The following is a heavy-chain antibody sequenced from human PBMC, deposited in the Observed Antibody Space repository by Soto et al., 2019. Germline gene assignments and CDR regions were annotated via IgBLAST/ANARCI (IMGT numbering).Heavy chain of an antibody. J-gene: IGHJ3*02. D-gene: IGHD4-4*01. CDR2: IYHSGSA. V-gene: IGHV4-30-4*01. CDR1: GGSITSDHYC. CDR3: AREVITTQPGADGFDI. Sequence: SETLSLTGTASGGSITSDHYCWSWVRQTPGKGLEWIAYIYHSGSAHYNPSLKSRVAISIDTSENQFSLRLSSVTAAGTAVYYCAREVITTQPGADGFDIWGQGTMVT.